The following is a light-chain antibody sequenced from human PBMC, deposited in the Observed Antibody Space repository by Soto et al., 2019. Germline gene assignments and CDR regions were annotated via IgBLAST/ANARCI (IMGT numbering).Light chain of an antibody. CDR1: QSVASN. Sequence: EILMTQSPATLSLSPGERATLSCRASQSVASNLAWYQQRRGQAPRLLIYGASSRATGIPARFSGSGSGTEFTLTISSLQSEDFAVYCCQQYDSWPPLTFGGGTKVDIK. CDR2: GAS. CDR3: QQYDSWPPLT. V-gene: IGKV3-15*01. J-gene: IGKJ4*01.